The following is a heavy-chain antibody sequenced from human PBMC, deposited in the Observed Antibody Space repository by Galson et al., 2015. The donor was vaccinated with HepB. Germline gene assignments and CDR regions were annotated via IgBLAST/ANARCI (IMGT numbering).Heavy chain of an antibody. J-gene: IGHJ4*02. CDR2: FYQSGNT. CDR3: AGGAGYKIDW. D-gene: IGHD1-14*01. V-gene: IGHV4-59*01. Sequence: SETLSLTCTVSGGSISNGFWSWIRRPPGKRLGWIGFFYQSGNTKYNPSLESRFTISGDKPKNQFSLQLRSVTAADTAVYYCAGGAGYKIDWWGQGTLVTVSS. CDR1: GGSISNGF.